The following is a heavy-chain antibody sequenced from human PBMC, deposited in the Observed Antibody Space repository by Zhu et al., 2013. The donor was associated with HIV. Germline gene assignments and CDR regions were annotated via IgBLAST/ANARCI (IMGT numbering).Heavy chain of an antibody. J-gene: IGHJ6*02. V-gene: IGHV1-18*01. CDR1: GYTFTSYG. CDR3: AREGDTTGYFYYYYGMDV. CDR2: ISGYNGNA. D-gene: IGHD3-22*01. Sequence: QLQLVQSGPEVKKPGASVKVSCKASGYTFTSYGISWVRQAPGQGLEWMGWISGYNGNANYAQKFQGRITMTTDPATSTVYMELRSLRSDDTAVYYCAREGDTTGYFYYYYGMDVWGQGTTVTVSS.